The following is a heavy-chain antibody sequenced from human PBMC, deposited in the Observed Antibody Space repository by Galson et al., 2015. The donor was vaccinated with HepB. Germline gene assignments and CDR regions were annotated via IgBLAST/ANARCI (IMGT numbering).Heavy chain of an antibody. J-gene: IGHJ4*02. CDR3: AILGDYYYSGSYSDY. CDR2: INPTSGST. CDR1: EYTFTNYY. V-gene: IGHV1-46*03. D-gene: IGHD3-10*01. Sequence: SVKVSCKASEYTFTNYYIHWVRQAPRQGLEWMGIINPTSGSTNYAQKFQGRVTMTRDTSTSTVYVELSSLRSEDTAMYYCAILGDYYYSGSYSDYWGQGTLVTVSS.